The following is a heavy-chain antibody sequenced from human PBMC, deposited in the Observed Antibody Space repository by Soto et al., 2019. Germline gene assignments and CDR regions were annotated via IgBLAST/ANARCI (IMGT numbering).Heavy chain of an antibody. CDR3: ASWLKGTDIGNYYYRMDV. CDR2: IMPIFRAP. Sequence: QVQLVQSGAEVKKPGSSVKVSCKASGGAFSDYAFSWVRQAPVQGLEWLGGIMPIFRAPDYAQTFQGRVTITADEFTRPAYMEMNSLRSEYTAVYYCASWLKGTDIGNYYYRMDVWGQGTTVTVS. D-gene: IGHD2-21*02. J-gene: IGHJ6*02. V-gene: IGHV1-69*12. CDR1: GGAFSDYA.